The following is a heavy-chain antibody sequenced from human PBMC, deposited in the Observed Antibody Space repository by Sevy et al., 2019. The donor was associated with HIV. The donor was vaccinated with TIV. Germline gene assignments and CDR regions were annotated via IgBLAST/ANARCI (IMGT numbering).Heavy chain of an antibody. CDR2: FDPEDGET. Sequence: ASVKVSCKVSGYTLTQLSMHWVRQAPGKGLEWMGSFDPEDGETLYAQNFQGRVTMTEDTSTDTAYMALRSLRYEDTAIYYRATTKDYYDSIGSPFDYWGQGTLVTVSS. CDR1: GYTLTQLS. CDR3: ATTKDYYDSIGSPFDY. D-gene: IGHD3-22*01. V-gene: IGHV1-24*01. J-gene: IGHJ4*02.